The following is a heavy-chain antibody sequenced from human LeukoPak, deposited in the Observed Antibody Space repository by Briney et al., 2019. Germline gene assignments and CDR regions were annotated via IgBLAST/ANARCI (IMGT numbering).Heavy chain of an antibody. V-gene: IGHV3-23*01. J-gene: IGHJ4*02. CDR2: TSGNTGGI. Sequence: PGGSLRLSCAASGFTFSTYGMAWVRQPPGRGLEWVSATSGNTGGIYYSDSVRGRFTISRDDSKNTLYLQMSSLRVEDTAIYYCADLPIVGAADYWGQGTLVTVSS. CDR1: GFTFSTYG. CDR3: ADLPIVGAADY. D-gene: IGHD1-26*01.